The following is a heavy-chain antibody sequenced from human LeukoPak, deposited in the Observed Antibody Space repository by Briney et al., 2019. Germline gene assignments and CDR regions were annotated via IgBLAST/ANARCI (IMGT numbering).Heavy chain of an antibody. Sequence: GGSLRLSCAASGFTFSSYAMSWVRQAPGKGLEWVSAISVSGGDTYYADSVKGRFTISRDNSKNTLYLQMNSLRAEDTAVYYCATSLYGGNCYWGQGTLVTVSS. CDR2: ISVSGGDT. D-gene: IGHD4-23*01. J-gene: IGHJ4*02. V-gene: IGHV3-23*01. CDR3: ATSLYGGNCY. CDR1: GFTFSSYA.